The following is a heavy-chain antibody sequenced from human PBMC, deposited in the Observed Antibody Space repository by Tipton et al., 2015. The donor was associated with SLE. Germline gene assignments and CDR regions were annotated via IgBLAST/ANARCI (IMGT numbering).Heavy chain of an antibody. CDR1: GGSISSHY. J-gene: IGHJ4*02. D-gene: IGHD5-24*01. CDR2: INHSGST. V-gene: IGHV4-34*01. Sequence: TLSLTCTVSGGSISSHYWSWIRQPPGKGLEWIGEINHSGSTNYNPSLKSRVTISVDTSKNQFSLKLSSVTAADTAVYYCARGLEMASFDYWGQGTLVTVSS. CDR3: ARGLEMASFDY.